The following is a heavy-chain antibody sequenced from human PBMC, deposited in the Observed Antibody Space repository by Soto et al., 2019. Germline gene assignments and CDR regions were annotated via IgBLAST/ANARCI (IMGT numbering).Heavy chain of an antibody. D-gene: IGHD6-13*01. J-gene: IGHJ4*02. CDR3: ARDLAACACDY. V-gene: IGHV1-18*01. CDR2: ISAYNGNT. CDR1: GYTFTSYG. Sequence: QVQLVQSGAEVKKPGASVKVSCKASGYTFTSYGISWVRQAPGQGLEWMGWISAYNGNTNYAQKLQGRVTMTTDTATSTAYTEVRSLRSGDRAVYYCARDLAACACDYWGQVTLVPVS.